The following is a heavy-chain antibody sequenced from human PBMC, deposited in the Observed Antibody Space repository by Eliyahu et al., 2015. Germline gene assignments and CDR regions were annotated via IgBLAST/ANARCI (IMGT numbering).Heavy chain of an antibody. J-gene: IGHJ5*02. Sequence: EVQLVQSGAEVKKPGESLKISCXXSEYTFTNYWVGWVRQLPGKGLEWMGIIYPGDSNTRYSPSFQGQVTISADKSTNTAYLQWSSLKASDTAMYYCARHPSGREPNWFDPWGQGTLVTVSS. D-gene: IGHD1-14*01. CDR1: EYTFTNYW. CDR2: IYPGDSNT. V-gene: IGHV5-51*01. CDR3: ARHPSGREPNWFDP.